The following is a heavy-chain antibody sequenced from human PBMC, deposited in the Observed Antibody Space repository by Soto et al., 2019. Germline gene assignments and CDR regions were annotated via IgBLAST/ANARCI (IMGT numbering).Heavy chain of an antibody. D-gene: IGHD2-2*02. Sequence: GASVKVSCKASGYTFTNFYIHWVRQAPGQGLEWMGWINPNSGGTNYAQKFQGWVTMTRDTSISTAYMELSRLRSDDTAVYYCARDKRYCSSTSCYKGPRYYYGMDVWGQGTTVTVSS. CDR1: GYTFTNFY. V-gene: IGHV1-2*04. CDR2: INPNSGGT. J-gene: IGHJ6*02. CDR3: ARDKRYCSSTSCYKGPRYYYGMDV.